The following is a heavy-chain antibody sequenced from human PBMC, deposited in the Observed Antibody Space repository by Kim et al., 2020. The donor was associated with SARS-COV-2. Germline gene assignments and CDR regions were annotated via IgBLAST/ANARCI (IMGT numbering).Heavy chain of an antibody. J-gene: IGHJ3*02. CDR2: IRSKANSYAT. CDR3: TRIPGTPFAFWDAFD. D-gene: IGHD1-1*01. Sequence: GGSLRLSWAASGFTFSDAPMHWGRQASGKGLEWVGRIRSKANSYATAYAASVRGRFIISRDDSKNTAYLQMNSLKTEDTAVYYCTRIPGTPFAFWDAFD. V-gene: IGHV3-73*01. CDR1: GFTFSDAP.